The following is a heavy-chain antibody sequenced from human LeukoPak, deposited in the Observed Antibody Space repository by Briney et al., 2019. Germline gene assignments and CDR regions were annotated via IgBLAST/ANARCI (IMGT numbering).Heavy chain of an antibody. Sequence: ASVKVSCKASGYTFTGYYMHWVRQAPGQGLEWMGWINPNSGGTNYAQKFQGRVTTTRDTSISTAYMELSRLRSDDTAVYYCASIYGSGSYSKAPGYWGQGTLVTVSS. J-gene: IGHJ4*02. CDR2: INPNSGGT. D-gene: IGHD3-10*01. V-gene: IGHV1-2*02. CDR3: ASIYGSGSYSKAPGY. CDR1: GYTFTGYY.